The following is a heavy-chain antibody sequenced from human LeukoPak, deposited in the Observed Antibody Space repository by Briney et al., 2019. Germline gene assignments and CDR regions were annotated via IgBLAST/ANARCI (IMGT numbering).Heavy chain of an antibody. J-gene: IGHJ3*02. D-gene: IGHD2-21*01. CDR2: ISSSSSYI. V-gene: IGHV3-21*01. Sequence: PGGSLRLSCAASGFTFSSYAMNWVRQAPGKGLEWVSSISSSSSYIYYADSVKGRFTISRDNAKNSLSLQMNTLRAEDTAIYYCARDYLYAFDIWGQGTMVTVSS. CDR1: GFTFSSYA. CDR3: ARDYLYAFDI.